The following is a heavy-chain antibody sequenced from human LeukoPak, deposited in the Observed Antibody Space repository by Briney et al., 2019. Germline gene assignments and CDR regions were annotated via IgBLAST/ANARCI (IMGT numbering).Heavy chain of an antibody. CDR3: AKLSRYYYGSGSTFDY. CDR2: ISGGGGST. CDR1: GFTFSSYA. Sequence: PGGSLRLSCAASGFTFSSYAMSWVRQAPGKGLEWVSGISGGGGSTYYADSVKGRFTISRDNSKNTLYLQMNSLSAEDTAVYYCAKLSRYYYGSGSTFDYWGQGTLVTVSS. V-gene: IGHV3-23*01. J-gene: IGHJ4*02. D-gene: IGHD3-10*01.